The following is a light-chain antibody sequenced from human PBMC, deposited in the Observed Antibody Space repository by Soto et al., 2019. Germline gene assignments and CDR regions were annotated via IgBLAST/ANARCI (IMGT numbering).Light chain of an antibody. Sequence: AIRMTQSPSSFSASTGDRVTITCRASQGISSYLAWYQQKPGKAPKLLIYAASTLQSGVPSRFSGSGSGTDFTLTISCLQSEDFATYYCQQYYSYLQLTFGGGTKVEIK. CDR1: QGISSY. V-gene: IGKV1-8*01. J-gene: IGKJ4*01. CDR2: AAS. CDR3: QQYYSYLQLT.